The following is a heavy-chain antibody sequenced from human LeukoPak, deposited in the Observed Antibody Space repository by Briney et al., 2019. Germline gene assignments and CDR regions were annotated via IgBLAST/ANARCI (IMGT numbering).Heavy chain of an antibody. Sequence: GGSLRLSCAASGFTFSSYAMHWVRQAPGKGLEWVAVISYDGSNKYYADSVKGRFTISRDNSKNTLYLQMNSLGAEDTAVYYCARAPKPNYDILTGYYVEGKHLDYWGQGTLVTVSS. CDR2: ISYDGSNK. CDR3: ARAPKPNYDILTGYYVEGKHLDY. CDR1: GFTFSSYA. V-gene: IGHV3-30*04. J-gene: IGHJ4*02. D-gene: IGHD3-9*01.